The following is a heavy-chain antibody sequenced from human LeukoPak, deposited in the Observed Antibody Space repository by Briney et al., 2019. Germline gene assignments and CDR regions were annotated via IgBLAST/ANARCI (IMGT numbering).Heavy chain of an antibody. CDR2: IWNDGSND. D-gene: IGHD3-16*01. J-gene: IGHJ4*02. Sequence: GGSLRLSCVASGLTFSTYGMHWVRQAPGKGLEWVAVIWNDGSNDYYADSVKGRFTISRDNFKDTLYLQMSNLRADDTGVYYCAKDWGGGNSGHPDHWGQGTLVAVSS. V-gene: IGHV3-33*06. CDR3: AKDWGGGNSGHPDH. CDR1: GLTFSTYG.